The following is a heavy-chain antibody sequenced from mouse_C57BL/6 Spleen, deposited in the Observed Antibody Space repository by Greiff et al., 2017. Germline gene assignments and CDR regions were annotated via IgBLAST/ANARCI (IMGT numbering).Heavy chain of an antibody. CDR2: IRNKANGYTT. J-gene: IGHJ1*03. Sequence: DVQLQESGGGLVQPGGSLSLSCAASGFTFTDYYMSWVRQPPGKALEWLGFIRNKANGYTTEYSASVKGRFTISRDNSQSILYLQMNALRAEDSATYYCARSTVDWYFDVWGTGTTVTVSS. V-gene: IGHV7-3*01. D-gene: IGHD1-1*01. CDR1: GFTFTDYY. CDR3: ARSTVDWYFDV.